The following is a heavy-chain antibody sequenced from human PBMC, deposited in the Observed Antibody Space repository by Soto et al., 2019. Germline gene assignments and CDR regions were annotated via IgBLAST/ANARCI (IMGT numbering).Heavy chain of an antibody. Sequence: SGGSLRLSCAASGFTFSNYAVTWVRQAPGKGLEWVSTISGSGGSTYYAGSVKGRFTISRDNSKNTLYLQMNSLRAEDTAVYYCAKDQGSSWYEIDYWGQGTLVTVSS. D-gene: IGHD6-13*01. CDR3: AKDQGSSWYEIDY. CDR1: GFTFSNYA. V-gene: IGHV3-23*01. J-gene: IGHJ4*02. CDR2: ISGSGGST.